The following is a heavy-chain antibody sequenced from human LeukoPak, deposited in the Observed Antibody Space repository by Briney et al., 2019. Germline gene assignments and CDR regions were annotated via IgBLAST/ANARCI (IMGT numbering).Heavy chain of an antibody. CDR1: GGSISSSNW. J-gene: IGHJ4*02. CDR3: ASEYYDILTGYSSYY. Sequence: SETLSLTCAVSGGSISSSNWWSWVRQPPGKGLEWIGEIYHSGSTNYNPSLKSRVTISVDKSKNQFSLKLSSVTAADTAVYYCASEYYDILTGYSSYYWGQGTLVTVSS. CDR2: IYHSGST. V-gene: IGHV4-4*02. D-gene: IGHD3-9*01.